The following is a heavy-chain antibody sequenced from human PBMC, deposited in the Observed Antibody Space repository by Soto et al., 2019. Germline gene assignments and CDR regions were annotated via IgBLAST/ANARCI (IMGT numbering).Heavy chain of an antibody. CDR2: IWYEGSNK. CDR1: GVTCSSYG. D-gene: IGHD6-13*01. J-gene: IGHJ3*02. Sequence: QVQLVESGGGVVQPGRSLRLSCAAAGVTCSSYGMHWVRQARGKGLEWVADIWYEGSNKYDADSVKGRFTISRDNSKNTLYLPMNSLRAEDKAVYYCARDAAAGISSSFDIWGQGRMVAVSS. CDR3: ARDAAAGISSSFDI. V-gene: IGHV3-33*01.